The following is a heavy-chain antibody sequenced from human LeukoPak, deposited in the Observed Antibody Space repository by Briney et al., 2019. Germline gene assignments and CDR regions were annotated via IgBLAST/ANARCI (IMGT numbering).Heavy chain of an antibody. CDR3: AKDGSGWYTYYFDY. D-gene: IGHD6-19*01. CDR1: GLTFSSYV. Sequence: GGSLRLSCAASGLTFSSYVMTWVRQAPGKGLEWVSSISGSGDRTYYADSVKGRFTISRDNSKNTLYLQMNSLRAEDTAVYYCAKDGSGWYTYYFDYWGQGTLVTVSS. V-gene: IGHV3-23*01. J-gene: IGHJ4*02. CDR2: ISGSGDRT.